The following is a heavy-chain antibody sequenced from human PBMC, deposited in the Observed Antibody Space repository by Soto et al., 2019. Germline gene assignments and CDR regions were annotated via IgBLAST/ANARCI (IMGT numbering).Heavy chain of an antibody. V-gene: IGHV3-74*01. CDR3: ASDLSGRADV. J-gene: IGHJ6*02. D-gene: IGHD3-10*01. CDR2: MNEDGGTT. Sequence: ASLRLSCASSAFTFSSYWVHWVREAPGKGLVWVSRMNEDGGTTDYADSVKGRFTISRDNAKNTLYLQMNSLRVEDTAVYYCASDLSGRADVWGQGTTVTVSS. CDR1: AFTFSSYW.